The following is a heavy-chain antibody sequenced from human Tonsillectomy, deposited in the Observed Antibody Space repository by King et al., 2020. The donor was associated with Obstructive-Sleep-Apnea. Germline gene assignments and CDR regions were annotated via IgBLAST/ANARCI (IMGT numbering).Heavy chain of an antibody. CDR2: IYYSGST. Sequence: LQLQESGPELVKPSETLSLTCTVSGGSISSSNYYWAWIRQPPGKGLEWIGSIYYSGSTYYNPSLKSRVTISVDTSKNQFSLKLSSVTAADTAVYYCARDPYSYFDYWGQGTLVTVSS. CDR3: ARDPYSYFDY. D-gene: IGHD1-26*01. J-gene: IGHJ4*02. CDR1: GGSISSSNYY. V-gene: IGHV4-39*07.